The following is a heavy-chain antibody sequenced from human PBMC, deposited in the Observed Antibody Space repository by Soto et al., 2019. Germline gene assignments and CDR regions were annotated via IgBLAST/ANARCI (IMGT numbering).Heavy chain of an antibody. J-gene: IGHJ4*02. CDR1: GYTFTSYG. Sequence: QVQLVQSGAEVKKPGASVKVSCKASGYTFTSYGISWVRQAPGQGLEWMGGIIPIFGTANYAQKFQGRVTITADESTSTAYMELSSLRSEDTAVYYCARDPRGYSGYDLSPFDYWGQGTLVTVSS. V-gene: IGHV1-69*13. CDR3: ARDPRGYSGYDLSPFDY. CDR2: IIPIFGTA. D-gene: IGHD5-12*01.